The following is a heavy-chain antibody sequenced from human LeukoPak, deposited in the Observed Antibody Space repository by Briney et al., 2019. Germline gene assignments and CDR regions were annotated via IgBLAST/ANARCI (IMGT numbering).Heavy chain of an antibody. V-gene: IGHV3-7*01. CDR2: INEDGSEK. CDR3: ASSSYSCSSS. D-gene: IGHD6-6*01. J-gene: IGHJ5*02. CDR1: VFTFTNYW. Sequence: PGGSLRLSCAASVFTFTNYWMIWVRQAPGKGLEWVANINEDGSEKYYVGSVEGRFTISRDNAKNSVFLQMNSLRADDTAMYYCASSSYSCSSSWGQGTLVTVSS.